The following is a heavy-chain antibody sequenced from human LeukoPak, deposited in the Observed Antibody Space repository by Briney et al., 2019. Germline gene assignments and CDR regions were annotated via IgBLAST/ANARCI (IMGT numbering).Heavy chain of an antibody. V-gene: IGHV1-2*02. Sequence: GASVKVSCKASGYTFTGYYIHWVRQAPGQGLEWMGWISPNSGGRNYAQKFQGGVTMTRDTSVSTAHMELSNVRSDDTAVYYCARGTTVTTPFDYWGQGTLVTVSS. J-gene: IGHJ4*02. D-gene: IGHD4-17*01. CDR2: ISPNSGGR. CDR3: ARGTTVTTPFDY. CDR1: GYTFTGYY.